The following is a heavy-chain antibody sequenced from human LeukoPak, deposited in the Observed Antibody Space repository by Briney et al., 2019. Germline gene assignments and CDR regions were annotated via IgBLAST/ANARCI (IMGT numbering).Heavy chain of an antibody. CDR2: INPNSGGT. CDR3: ARGEGSGHYYYGMDV. D-gene: IGHD6-19*01. V-gene: IGHV1-2*02. CDR1: GYTFTGYY. J-gene: IGHJ6*02. Sequence: ASVKVSCKASGYTFTGYYMHWVRQAPGQGLEWMGWINPNSGGTNYAQKFQGRVTMTRDTSISTAYMELSRLRSDDTAVYYCARGEGSGHYYYGMDVWGQGTTVTVSS.